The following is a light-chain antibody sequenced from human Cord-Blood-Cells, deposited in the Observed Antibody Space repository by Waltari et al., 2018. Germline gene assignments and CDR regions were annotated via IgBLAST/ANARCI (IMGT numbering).Light chain of an antibody. V-gene: IGLV2-14*01. CDR3: SSYTSSSTVV. CDR1: SSHVGGYNY. CDR2: DVS. J-gene: IGLJ2*01. Sequence: QSALTQPAPVSGSPGQSITISCTETSSHVGGYNYVSWYQQHPGKAPKLMIYDVSNRPSGVSNRFSGSKSGNTASLTISGLQAEDEADYYCSSYTSSSTVVCGGGTKLTVL.